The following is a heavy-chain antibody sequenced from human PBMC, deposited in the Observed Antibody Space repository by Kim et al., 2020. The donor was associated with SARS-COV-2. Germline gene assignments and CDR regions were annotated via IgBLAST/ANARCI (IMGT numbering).Heavy chain of an antibody. CDR2: ISYDGSNT. D-gene: IGHD5-18*01. J-gene: IGHJ4*02. Sequence: GGSLRLSCAASGFTFSSYAMHWVRQAPGKGLEWVAVISYDGSNTYYADSVKGRFTISRDNSKNTLYLQMNSLRAEDTAVYYCAREYLMGTAMVGYWGQGTLVTVSS. V-gene: IGHV3-30*04. CDR1: GFTFSSYA. CDR3: AREYLMGTAMVGY.